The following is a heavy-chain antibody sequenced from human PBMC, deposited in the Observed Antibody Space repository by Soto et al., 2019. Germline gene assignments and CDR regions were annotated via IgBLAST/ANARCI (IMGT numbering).Heavy chain of an antibody. J-gene: IGHJ4*02. D-gene: IGHD6-19*01. CDR1: GFTFSSYG. CDR2: ISYDGSNQ. V-gene: IGHV3-30*18. CDR3: ANAMDYSSGWYRDFVY. Sequence: QVQLVESGGGVVQPGRSLRLSCAASGFTFSSYGMHWVRQAPGTGLEWVAVISYDGSNQYYADSVKGRFTISRDNSKNTLYLQMNSLRAEDTAVYYCANAMDYSSGWYRDFVYWGQVTLVTVSS.